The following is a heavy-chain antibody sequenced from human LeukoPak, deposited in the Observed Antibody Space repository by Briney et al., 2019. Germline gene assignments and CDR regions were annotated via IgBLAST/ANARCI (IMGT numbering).Heavy chain of an antibody. CDR2: IYTSGST. V-gene: IGHV4-61*02. J-gene: IGHJ3*02. Sequence: PSQTLSLTCTVSGGSVTSGSYYWSWIRQPAGKGLERIGRIYTSGSTNYNPSLKSRVTISVDTSKNQFSLKLSSVTAADTAVYYCARNTYYYDSSGYYDNAFDMWGQGTKVTVSS. D-gene: IGHD3-22*01. CDR1: GGSVTSGSYY. CDR3: ARNTYYYDSSGYYDNAFDM.